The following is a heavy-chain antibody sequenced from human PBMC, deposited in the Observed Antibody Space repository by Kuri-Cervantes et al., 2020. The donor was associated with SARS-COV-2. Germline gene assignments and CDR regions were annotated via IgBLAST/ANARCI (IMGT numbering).Heavy chain of an antibody. CDR3: ARQGAFIAVAGTTRYWYFDL. CDR2: VNPSGGST. J-gene: IGHJ2*01. D-gene: IGHD6-19*01. V-gene: IGHV1-46*01. CDR1: GYTFTSYY. Sequence: ASVKVSCKASGYTFTSYYMHWVRQAPGQGLEWMGIVNPSGGSTSYAQKFQGRVTMTRDTSTSTVYMELSSLRSEDTAVYYCARQGAFIAVAGTTRYWYFDLWGRGTLVTVSS.